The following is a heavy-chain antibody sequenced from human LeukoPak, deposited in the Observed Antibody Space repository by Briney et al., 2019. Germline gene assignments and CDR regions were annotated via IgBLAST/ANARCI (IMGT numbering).Heavy chain of an antibody. CDR1: GYTFTTYG. D-gene: IGHD3-10*01. V-gene: IGHV1-18*01. Sequence: ASVKVSCKASGYTFTTYGISWVRQAPGQGLEWMGWVSAYNGNTNYAQKLQGRVTMTTDTSTSTAYMELRSLRSDDTAVYYCARDEDYGSGSRAFDYWGQGTLVTVSS. CDR2: VSAYNGNT. J-gene: IGHJ4*02. CDR3: ARDEDYGSGSRAFDY.